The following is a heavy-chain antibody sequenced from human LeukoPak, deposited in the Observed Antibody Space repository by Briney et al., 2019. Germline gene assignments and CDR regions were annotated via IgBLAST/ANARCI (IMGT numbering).Heavy chain of an antibody. CDR2: TFAGYSYS. V-gene: IGHV5-51*01. J-gene: IGHJ5*02. CDR3: ARDSNFRYYDFWSGYYSVWFDP. D-gene: IGHD3-3*01. Sequence: GESLKISCQSSGYNFTPYWIVWVRQMPGKGLEWMGITFAGYSYSIYSPSFQGQVTMSVDKSISTAYLQWSSLKASDTAMYYCARDSNFRYYDFWSGYYSVWFDPWGQGTLVTVSS. CDR1: GYNFTPYW.